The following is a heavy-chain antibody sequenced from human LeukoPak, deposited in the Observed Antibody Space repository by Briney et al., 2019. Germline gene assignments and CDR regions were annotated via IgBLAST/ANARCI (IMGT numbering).Heavy chain of an antibody. CDR3: ARDGGATVPWYYYDSSGYYLDY. CDR1: GFTFSSYT. CDR2: ISYDGSNK. D-gene: IGHD3-22*01. V-gene: IGHV3-30-3*01. Sequence: GGSLRLSCAASGFTFSSYTIHWVRQPPGKGLEWVAVISYDGSNKYYADSVKGRFTISRDNSKNTLYLQMNSLKAEDTAVYYCARDGGATVPWYYYDSSGYYLDYWGQGTLVTVSS. J-gene: IGHJ4*02.